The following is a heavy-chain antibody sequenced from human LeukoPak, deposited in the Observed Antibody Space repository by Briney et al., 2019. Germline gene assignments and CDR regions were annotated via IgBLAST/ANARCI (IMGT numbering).Heavy chain of an antibody. CDR1: GYTFTGYY. CDR2: INPNSGGT. J-gene: IGHJ4*02. D-gene: IGHD5-12*01. CDR3: ARISFLSGYDFDY. V-gene: IGHV1-2*02. Sequence: ASVKVSCKASGYTFTGYYMHWVRQAPGQGLEWMGWINPNSGGTNYAQKSQGRVTMTRDTSISTAYMELSRLRSDDTAVYYCARISFLSGYDFDYWGQGTLVTVSS.